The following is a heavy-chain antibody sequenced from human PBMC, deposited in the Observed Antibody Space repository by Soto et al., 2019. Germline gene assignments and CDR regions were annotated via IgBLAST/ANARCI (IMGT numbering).Heavy chain of an antibody. CDR2: INPNSGGT. Sequence: QVQLVQSGAEVKKPGASVTVSCKASGYPFSDYYMHWVRQAPGQGLEWMGWINPNSGGTNYAQKFQGRVTMTRDTSISTAYMELTSLTSDDTAMYSCARRSSGWSDYWGQGTLVTVS. CDR1: GYPFSDYY. V-gene: IGHV1-2*02. CDR3: ARRSSGWSDY. D-gene: IGHD6-19*01. J-gene: IGHJ4*02.